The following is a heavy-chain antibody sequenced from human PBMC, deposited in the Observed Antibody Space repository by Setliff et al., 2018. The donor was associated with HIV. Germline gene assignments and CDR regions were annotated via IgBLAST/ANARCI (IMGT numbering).Heavy chain of an antibody. CDR1: GYTFNNYG. V-gene: IGHV1-18*01. J-gene: IGHJ4*02. Sequence: ASVKVSCKASGYTFNNYGISWVRQAPGQGLEWMGWINTHSGYTNYAQNVQGRVTVTMDTSTSSAYMELRSLKSDDTAVYYCARGKTWLRFLDYWGQGTLVTVSS. CDR3: ARGKTWLRFLDY. CDR2: INTHSGYT. D-gene: IGHD5-12*01.